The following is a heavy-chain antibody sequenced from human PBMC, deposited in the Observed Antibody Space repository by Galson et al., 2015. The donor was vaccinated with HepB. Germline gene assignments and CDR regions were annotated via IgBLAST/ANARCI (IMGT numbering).Heavy chain of an antibody. Sequence: QSGAEVTKPGESLKISCKGSGYSFTSYWIGWVRQMPGKGLEWMGIIYPGDSDTRYSPSFQGQVTISADKSISTAYLQWSSLKASDTAMYYCARHEYYYDSSGYPPLYGMDVWGQGTTVTVSS. CDR1: GYSFTSYW. CDR2: IYPGDSDT. J-gene: IGHJ6*02. V-gene: IGHV5-51*01. CDR3: ARHEYYYDSSGYPPLYGMDV. D-gene: IGHD3-22*01.